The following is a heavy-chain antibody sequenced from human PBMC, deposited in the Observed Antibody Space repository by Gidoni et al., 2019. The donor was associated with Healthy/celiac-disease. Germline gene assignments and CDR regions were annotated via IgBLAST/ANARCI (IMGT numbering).Heavy chain of an antibody. Sequence: VQLVQSGAEVKKPGSSVKVSCKASGGTFSSYAISWVRQAPGQGLEWMGGIIPSFGTANYAQKFQGRVTITADKSTSTAYMELSSLRSEDTAVYYCARSGVVVPAAIRARWFDPWGQGTLITVSS. CDR1: GGTFSSYA. J-gene: IGHJ5*02. CDR2: IIPSFGTA. V-gene: IGHV1-69*06. CDR3: ARSGVVVPAAIRARWFDP. D-gene: IGHD2-2*02.